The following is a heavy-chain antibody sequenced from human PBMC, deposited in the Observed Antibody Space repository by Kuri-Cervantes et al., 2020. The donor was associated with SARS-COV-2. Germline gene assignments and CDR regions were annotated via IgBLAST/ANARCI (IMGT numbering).Heavy chain of an antibody. CDR1: GYTFTSYA. D-gene: IGHD3-3*01. Sequence: ASVKVSCKAFGYTFTSYAISWVRQAPGQGLEWMGWISTYNGNTNYAQKLQGRVTMTTDTSTSTAYMELRSLRSDDTAVYYCARAVYDFWSGYSHYYYYYGMDVWGQGTTVTVSS. V-gene: IGHV1-18*04. CDR3: ARAVYDFWSGYSHYYYYYGMDV. CDR2: ISTYNGNT. J-gene: IGHJ6*02.